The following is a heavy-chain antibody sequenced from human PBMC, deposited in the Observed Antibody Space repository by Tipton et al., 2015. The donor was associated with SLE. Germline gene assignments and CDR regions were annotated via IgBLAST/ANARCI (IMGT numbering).Heavy chain of an antibody. Sequence: TLSLTCTVSGGSISSSSYYWSWIRQPPGKGLEWIGEINYSESTNYNPSLKSRVTISVDTSKNQFSLKLSSVTAADTAVYYCASGHSSSWSYWGQGTLVTVSS. D-gene: IGHD6-13*01. V-gene: IGHV4-61*01. CDR2: INYSEST. J-gene: IGHJ4*02. CDR3: ASGHSSSWSY. CDR1: GGSISSSSYY.